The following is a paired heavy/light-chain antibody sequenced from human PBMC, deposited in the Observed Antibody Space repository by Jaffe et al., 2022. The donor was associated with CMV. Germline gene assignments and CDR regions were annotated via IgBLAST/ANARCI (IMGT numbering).Light chain of an antibody. CDR1: NIGSKS. J-gene: IGLJ2*01. Sequence: SYVLTQPPSVSVAPGKTARITCGGNNIGSKSVHWYQQKPGQAPVLVIYYDSDRPSGIPERFSGSNSGNTATLTISRVEAGDEADYYCQVWDSSSDQGVFGGGTKLTVL. CDR3: QVWDSSSDQGV. V-gene: IGLV3-21*04. CDR2: YDS.
Heavy chain of an antibody. J-gene: IGHJ4*02. CDR2: IYYSGST. CDR1: GGSISSYY. CDR3: ARQRWYDSSGYYSRSYYFDY. V-gene: IGHV4-59*08. D-gene: IGHD3-22*01. Sequence: QVQLQESGPGLVKPSETLSLTCTVSGGSISSYYWSWIRQPPGKGLEWIGYIYYSGSTNYNPSLKSRVTISVDTSKNQFSLKLSSVTAADTAVYYCARQRWYDSSGYYSRSYYFDYWGQGTLVTVSS.